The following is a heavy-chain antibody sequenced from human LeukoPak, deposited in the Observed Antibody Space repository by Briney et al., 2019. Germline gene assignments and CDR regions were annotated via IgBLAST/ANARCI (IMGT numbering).Heavy chain of an antibody. CDR3: ARGISTAVTFHLDV. D-gene: IGHD6-13*01. CDR2: INTAKGDT. Sequence: ASVKVSCKASGYTFTGYYMHWVRQAPGQRLEWMGWINTAKGDTNYSQKFRGRVTISRDTSASTGYMELSSLRSEDAAVYYCARGISTAVTFHLDVWGQGTAVIVSS. J-gene: IGHJ6*02. V-gene: IGHV1-3*04. CDR1: GYTFTGYY.